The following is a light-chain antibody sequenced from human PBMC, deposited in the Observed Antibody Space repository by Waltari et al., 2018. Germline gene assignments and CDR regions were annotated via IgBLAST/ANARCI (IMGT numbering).Light chain of an antibody. Sequence: DIVMTQTPLSLPVTLGEPASISCRSSQSLLDSEDENTYLDWYLQKPGQSPQLLIYEVSNRASGVPDRFSGSGSDTDFTLKISRVEAEDVGVYYCMQGIEYPWTFGQGTKVEIK. CDR3: MQGIEYPWT. J-gene: IGKJ1*01. CDR2: EVS. V-gene: IGKV2-40*01. CDR1: QSLLDSEDENTY.